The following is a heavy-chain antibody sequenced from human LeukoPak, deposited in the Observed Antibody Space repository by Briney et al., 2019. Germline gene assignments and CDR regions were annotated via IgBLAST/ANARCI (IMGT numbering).Heavy chain of an antibody. V-gene: IGHV4-39*07. CDR1: GGSISSSSYY. J-gene: IGHJ2*01. Sequence: SETLSLTCTVSGGSISSSSYYWGWIRQPPGKGLEWIGSIYYSGSTYYNPSLKSRVTMSVDTSKNQFSLRLSSVTAVDTAVYYCARIIGSGWYKANYWYFDLWGRGTLVTVSS. CDR2: IYYSGST. D-gene: IGHD6-19*01. CDR3: ARIIGSGWYKANYWYFDL.